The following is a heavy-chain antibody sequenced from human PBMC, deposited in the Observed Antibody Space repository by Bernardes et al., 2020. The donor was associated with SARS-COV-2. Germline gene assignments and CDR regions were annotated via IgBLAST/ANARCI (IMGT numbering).Heavy chain of an antibody. V-gene: IGHV3-64D*06. Sequence: GGSLRVSCSASGFSFGSSAMHWVQQAPGKGLEYVSVIRSNGASTYYADSVKGRFTISRDNSKNTLFLQMTSLRAEDTAVYYCVKIPFYWGQGTLVTVSS. J-gene: IGHJ4*02. CDR2: IRSNGAST. D-gene: IGHD3-16*01. CDR1: GFSFGSSA. CDR3: VKIPFY.